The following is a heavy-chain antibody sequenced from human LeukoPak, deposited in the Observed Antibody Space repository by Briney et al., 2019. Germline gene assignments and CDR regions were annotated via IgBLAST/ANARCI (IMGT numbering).Heavy chain of an antibody. Sequence: PGRSLRLSCAASGFTFDDYAMHWVRQAPGKGLEWVSGISWNSGSIGYADSVKGRFTISRDNAKNSLYLQMNSLRAEDTALYYCAKDGGEYYDILTGYYPRLYYMDVWGKGTTVTVSS. CDR2: ISWNSGSI. CDR1: GFTFDDYA. CDR3: AKDGGEYYDILTGYYPRLYYMDV. D-gene: IGHD3-9*01. J-gene: IGHJ6*03. V-gene: IGHV3-9*01.